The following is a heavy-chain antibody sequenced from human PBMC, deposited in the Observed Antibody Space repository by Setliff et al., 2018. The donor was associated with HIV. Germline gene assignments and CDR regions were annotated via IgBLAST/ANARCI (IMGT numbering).Heavy chain of an antibody. D-gene: IGHD3-10*01. CDR2: IDPGESDT. CDR3: ARVVNDFVVRGFVYYMDV. V-gene: IGHV5-51*01. CDR1: GYYFTTFW. J-gene: IGHJ6*03. Sequence: GESLKISCKGSGYYFTTFWIAWVRQMPGKGLEWMGIIDPGESDTRYSPSFQGQVTISADRSISTAYLQWNSLKASDTAMYYCARVVNDFVVRGFVYYMDVWGKGTTVTVSS.